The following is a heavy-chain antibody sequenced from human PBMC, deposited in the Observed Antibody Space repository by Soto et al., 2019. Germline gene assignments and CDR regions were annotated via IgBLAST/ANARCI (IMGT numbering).Heavy chain of an antibody. CDR3: AKDRSIPSKDMATIDYYYGMDV. J-gene: IGHJ6*02. V-gene: IGHV3-23*01. CDR2: ISGGVGRT. CDR1: GFTFSSYA. D-gene: IGHD5-12*01. Sequence: PGGSLRLSCAASGFTFSSYAMSWVRQAPGKGLEWVSSISGGVGRTYHADSVKGRITISRDNSKNTLYLQMNSLRAEDTAVYYCAKDRSIPSKDMATIDYYYGMDVWGQGTTVTVSS.